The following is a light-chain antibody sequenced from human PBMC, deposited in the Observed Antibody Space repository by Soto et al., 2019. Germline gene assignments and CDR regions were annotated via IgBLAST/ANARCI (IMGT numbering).Light chain of an antibody. CDR1: GLPNQY. CDR3: QSVDSSGAYYVV. V-gene: IGLV3-25*02. CDR2: KDK. Sequence: SYELTQAPSVSVSPGQTATISCSGEGLPNQYASWYQQKPGQAPVVVIYKDKERPSGIPERFSGSNSGTTVTLTISGVEADDEADYYWQSVDSSGAYYVVFGGGTKVTVL. J-gene: IGLJ2*01.